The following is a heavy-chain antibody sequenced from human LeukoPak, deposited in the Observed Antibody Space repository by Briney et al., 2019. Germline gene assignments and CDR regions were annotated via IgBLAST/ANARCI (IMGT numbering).Heavy chain of an antibody. J-gene: IGHJ4*02. CDR3: AKDLVATITVKGY. Sequence: SGRSLRLSCAASGFTFDDYGMHWVRQAPGKGLEWVSGISWNSGSIGYADSVKGRFTISRDNAKNSLYLQMNSLRAEDTALYYCAKDLVATITVKGYWGQGTLVTVSS. V-gene: IGHV3-9*01. CDR2: ISWNSGSI. CDR1: GFTFDDYG. D-gene: IGHD5-12*01.